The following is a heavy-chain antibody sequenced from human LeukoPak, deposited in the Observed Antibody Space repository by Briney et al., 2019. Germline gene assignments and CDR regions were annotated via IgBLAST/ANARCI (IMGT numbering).Heavy chain of an antibody. CDR1: GLTFSSYA. V-gene: IGHV3-23*01. Sequence: GGPLRLSCAASGLTFSSYAMSWVRQAPGKGLEWVSAISGSGGSTYYADSVKGRFTISRDNSKNTLYLQMNSLRAEDTAVYYCAKASGSYDILTGYSYFDYWGQGTLVTVSS. D-gene: IGHD3-9*01. CDR3: AKASGSYDILTGYSYFDY. J-gene: IGHJ4*02. CDR2: ISGSGGST.